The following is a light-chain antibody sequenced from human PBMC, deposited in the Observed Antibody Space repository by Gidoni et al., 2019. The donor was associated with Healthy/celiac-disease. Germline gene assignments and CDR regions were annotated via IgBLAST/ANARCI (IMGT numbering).Light chain of an antibody. CDR2: WAS. Sequence: DIVMPQSPDSLAVSLGERATINCKSSQSVLYRSNNKNYLAWYQQKPGQPPKLLIYWASTRESGVPDRCSGSGSGTDFTLTISSLQAEDVGVYYCQQYYTTPPFTFGPGTKVDIK. J-gene: IGKJ3*01. CDR3: QQYYTTPPFT. CDR1: QSVLYRSNNKNY. V-gene: IGKV4-1*01.